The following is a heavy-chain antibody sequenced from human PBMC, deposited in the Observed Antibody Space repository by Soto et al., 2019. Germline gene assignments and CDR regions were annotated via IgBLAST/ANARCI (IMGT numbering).Heavy chain of an antibody. CDR3: ARNPPLIYYDSRGYLALDGFDI. J-gene: IGHJ3*02. V-gene: IGHV4-59*01. Sequence: CIMKKQGKGLEWIGYIYYSGSTNYNPSLKSRVTISVDTSKNQFSLKLSSVTAADTAVYYCARNPPLIYYDSRGYLALDGFDIWGQPTIGSGSS. D-gene: IGHD3-22*01. CDR2: IYYSGST.